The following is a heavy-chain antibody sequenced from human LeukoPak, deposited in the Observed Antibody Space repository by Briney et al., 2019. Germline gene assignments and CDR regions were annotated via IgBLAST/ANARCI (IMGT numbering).Heavy chain of an antibody. CDR2: ISAYNGNT. CDR1: GHTFTSYG. Sequence: ASAKVSCKASGHTFTSYGISWVRRAPGQGLEWMGWISAYNGNTNYAQKLQGRVTMTTDTSTSTAYMELRSLRSDDTAVYYCARVRPYRPVTSDYWGQGTLVTVSS. D-gene: IGHD4-17*01. CDR3: ARVRPYRPVTSDY. J-gene: IGHJ4*02. V-gene: IGHV1-18*01.